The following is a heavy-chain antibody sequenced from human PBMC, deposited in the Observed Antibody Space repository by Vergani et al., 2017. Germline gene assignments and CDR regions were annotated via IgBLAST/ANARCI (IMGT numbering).Heavy chain of an antibody. CDR3: ARGGYIAVAARGAFDI. V-gene: IGHV4-59*01. D-gene: IGHD6-13*01. CDR1: GGSISSYY. J-gene: IGHJ3*02. Sequence: QVQLQESGPGLVKPSETLSLTCTVSGGSISSYYWSWIRQPPGKGLEWIGYIYYSGSTNYNPSLESRVTISVDTSKNQFSLQLSSVTAADTAVYYCARGGYIAVAARGAFDIWGQGTMVTVSS. CDR2: IYYSGST.